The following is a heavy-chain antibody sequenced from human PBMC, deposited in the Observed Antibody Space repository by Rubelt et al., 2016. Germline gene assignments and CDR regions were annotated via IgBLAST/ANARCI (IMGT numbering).Heavy chain of an antibody. D-gene: IGHD1-26*01. CDR1: GGSFSGYY. Sequence: QVQLQQWGAGLLKPSETLSLTCAVYGGSFSGYYWSWIRQPPGKGLEWIGEINYSGRTNHNPSLKNRVTISVDTSKNQFSLKLSSVTAADTAVYYCARVRFGSANEGAFDIWGQGTMVTVSS. CDR2: INYSGRT. V-gene: IGHV4-34*01. CDR3: ARVRFGSANEGAFDI. J-gene: IGHJ3*02.